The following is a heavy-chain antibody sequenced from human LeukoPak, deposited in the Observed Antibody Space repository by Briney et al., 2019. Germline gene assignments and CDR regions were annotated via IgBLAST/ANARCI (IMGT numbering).Heavy chain of an antibody. D-gene: IGHD1-14*01. CDR1: GGSFSSYY. V-gene: IGHV4-59*01. CDR2: IYYSGST. Sequence: SETLSLTCAVYGGSFSSYYWSWIRQPPGKGLEWIGYIYYSGSTNYNPSLKSRVTISVDTSKNQFSLKLSSVTAADTAVYYCARESVSPSDAFDIWGQGTMVTVSS. J-gene: IGHJ3*02. CDR3: ARESVSPSDAFDI.